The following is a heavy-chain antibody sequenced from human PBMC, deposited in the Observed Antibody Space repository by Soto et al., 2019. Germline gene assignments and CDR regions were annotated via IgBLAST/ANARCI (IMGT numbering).Heavy chain of an antibody. CDR3: ARAASGDYGDYFYYYGMDV. CDR1: GFTFSSYG. CDR2: IWYDGSNK. D-gene: IGHD4-17*01. V-gene: IGHV3-33*01. J-gene: IGHJ6*02. Sequence: QVQLVESGGGVVQPGRSLRLSCAASGFTFSSYGMHWVRQAPGKGLEWVAVIWYDGSNKYYADSVKGRFTISRDNSXNXLXPQMNSLRAEDTAVYYCARAASGDYGDYFYYYGMDVWGQGTTVTVSS.